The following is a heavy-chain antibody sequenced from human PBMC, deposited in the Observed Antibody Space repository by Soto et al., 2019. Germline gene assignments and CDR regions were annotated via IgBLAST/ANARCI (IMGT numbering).Heavy chain of an antibody. J-gene: IGHJ4*02. D-gene: IGHD3-10*01. V-gene: IGHV3-53*01. CDR1: GFTVSNNY. CDR2: IYSGGYT. CDR3: GTQPGGGGY. Sequence: EVQLVESGGGLIQPGGSLRLSCAVSGFTVSNNYMSWVRQAPGKGLEGVSVIYSGGYTAYGDSVKGRFTISRDNSNNTLNPQMKIPRADGPGVFSGGTQPGGGGYWGQGTLVTVSS.